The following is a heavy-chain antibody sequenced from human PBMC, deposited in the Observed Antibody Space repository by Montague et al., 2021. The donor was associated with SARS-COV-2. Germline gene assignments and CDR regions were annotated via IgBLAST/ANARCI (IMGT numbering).Heavy chain of an antibody. J-gene: IGHJ4*02. CDR2: MYYSGGT. CDR3: ARDSYRGDYNLDY. D-gene: IGHD2-21*01. CDR1: GGSVYSTNYY. Sequence: SETLSLTCTVSGGSVYSTNYYWGWVRQPPGKGLEWVGKMYYSGGTYQNPSLQYRVSMSVDTSKNQFSLRLASVTAADTAVYYCARDSYRGDYNLDYWGQGILVTVSA. V-gene: IGHV4-39*07.